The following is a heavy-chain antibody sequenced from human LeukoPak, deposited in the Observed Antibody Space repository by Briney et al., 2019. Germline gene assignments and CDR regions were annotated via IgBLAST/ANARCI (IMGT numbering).Heavy chain of an antibody. V-gene: IGHV4-39*02. D-gene: IGHD1-1*01. CDR2: VYYSGGT. Sequence: PSETLSLTCAVSGASISSSIHYWGWVRQPPGKGLEWIGSVYYSGGTYYNPSLESRLTISVDTSNNRFSLKLKSVTAADTAVFYCARVTTGSTTLDSWGQGILVTISS. CDR1: GASISSSIHY. J-gene: IGHJ5*01. CDR3: ARVTTGSTTLDS.